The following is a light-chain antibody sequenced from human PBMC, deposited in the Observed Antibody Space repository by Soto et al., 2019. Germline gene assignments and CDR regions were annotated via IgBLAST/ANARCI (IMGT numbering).Light chain of an antibody. V-gene: IGKV3-11*01. J-gene: IGKJ5*01. CDR2: DAS. Sequence: DIVLTQSPATLSLSPGERATLSCRASQSVNRYLAWYQQKPGQAPRLLIYDASNRATGIPARFSGSGSGTDFTLTIGSLEPEDFAVYYCQQRSNWPGITFGQGTRLEIK. CDR1: QSVNRY. CDR3: QQRSNWPGIT.